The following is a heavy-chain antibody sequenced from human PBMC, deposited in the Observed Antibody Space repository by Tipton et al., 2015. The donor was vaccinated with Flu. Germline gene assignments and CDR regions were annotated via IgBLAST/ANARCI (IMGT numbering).Heavy chain of an antibody. CDR1: GYTFTNFG. CDR2: ISGYNGDT. Sequence: QLVQSGVEVKKPGASVKVSCKASGYTFTNFGITWVRQAPGQGLEWMGWISGYNGDTNYAEKLQGRVTMTTDASTHTAYMELRSLKSDDTAMYYCARDRGSYNIHLEYHYYYGMDVWGQGTTATVSS. V-gene: IGHV1-18*01. D-gene: IGHD1-26*01. CDR3: ARDRGSYNIHLEYHYYYGMDV. J-gene: IGHJ6*02.